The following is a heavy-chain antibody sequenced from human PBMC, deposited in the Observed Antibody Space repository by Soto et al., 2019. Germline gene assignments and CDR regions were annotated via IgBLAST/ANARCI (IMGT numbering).Heavy chain of an antibody. CDR2: ISGSGGST. V-gene: IGHV3-23*01. CDR1: GFTFSSYA. CDR3: AKDRKGPGWFDT. J-gene: IGHJ5*02. D-gene: IGHD3-10*01. Sequence: EVQLLESGGGLVQPGGSLRLSCAASGFTFSSYAMSWVRQAPGKGLEWVSAISGSGGSTYYADSVKGRFTISRDNSKNTLYLQMICLRAEDTAVYYCAKDRKGPGWFDTWGQGTLVTVSS.